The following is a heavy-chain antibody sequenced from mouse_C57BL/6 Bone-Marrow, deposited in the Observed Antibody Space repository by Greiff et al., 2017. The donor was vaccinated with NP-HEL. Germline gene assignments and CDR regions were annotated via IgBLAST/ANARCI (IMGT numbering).Heavy chain of an antibody. CDR2: ISGGGGNT. Sequence: EVKLVESGGGLVKPGGSLKLSCAASGFTFSSYTMSWVRQTPEKRLEWVATISGGGGNTYYPDSVKGRFTISRDNAKNTLYLQMSSLRSEDTALYYCASDSYGSSSPRFAYWGQGTLVTVSA. V-gene: IGHV5-9*01. CDR1: GFTFSSYT. J-gene: IGHJ3*01. D-gene: IGHD1-1*01. CDR3: ASDSYGSSSPRFAY.